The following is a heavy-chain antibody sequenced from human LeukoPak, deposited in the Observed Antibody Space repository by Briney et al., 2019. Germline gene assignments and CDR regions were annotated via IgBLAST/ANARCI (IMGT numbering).Heavy chain of an antibody. D-gene: IGHD6-13*01. Sequence: PSETLSLTCAVYGGSFSGYYWSWIRQPPGKGLEWIGEINHSGSTNYNPSLKSRVTISVDTSKNQFSLKLSSVTAADTAVYYCARHRQLVAFDYWGQGTLVTVSS. J-gene: IGHJ4*02. CDR3: ARHRQLVAFDY. CDR2: INHSGST. V-gene: IGHV4-34*01. CDR1: GGSFSGYY.